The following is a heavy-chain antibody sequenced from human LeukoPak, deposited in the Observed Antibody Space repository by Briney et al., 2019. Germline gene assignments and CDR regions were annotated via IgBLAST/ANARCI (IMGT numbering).Heavy chain of an antibody. CDR2: MSAYNGNT. J-gene: IGHJ5*02. V-gene: IGHV1-18*01. CDR1: GYTFSNYG. CDR3: ARGGANCSGGRCPLNWFDP. D-gene: IGHD2-15*01. Sequence: ASLKVSCKPSGYTFSNYGSTWVRQAPGQGLEWMGLMSAYNGNTNYAQKLQGRVTMTIDKTTSTAYMELRSLRSDDTAVYYCARGGANCSGGRCPLNWFDPWGQGTPVTVSS.